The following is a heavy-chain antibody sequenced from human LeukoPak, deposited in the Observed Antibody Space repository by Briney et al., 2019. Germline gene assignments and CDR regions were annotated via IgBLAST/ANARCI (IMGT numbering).Heavy chain of an antibody. D-gene: IGHD3-16*02. Sequence: PSETLSLTCTVSGGSISSGYYWSWIRQPPGKGLEWIGEINHSGSTNYNPSLKSRVTISVDTSKNQFSLKLSSVTAADTAVYYCARGHHDYVWGSYRYTRGFDYWGQGTLVTVSS. CDR1: GGSISSGYY. CDR3: ARGHHDYVWGSYRYTRGFDY. J-gene: IGHJ4*02. V-gene: IGHV4-34*01. CDR2: INHSGST.